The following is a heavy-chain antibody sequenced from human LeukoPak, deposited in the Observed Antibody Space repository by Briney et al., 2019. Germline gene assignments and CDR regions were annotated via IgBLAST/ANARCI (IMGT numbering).Heavy chain of an antibody. Sequence: GGSLRLSCAASGYTFSNYAMSWVRQAPGKGLEWVSAILGSGGSTYYADSVKGRFTVSRDNSKSTLYLQMNSLRAEDTALYYCAKWGDYDVLTGYYVPDYWGQGTLVTVSS. CDR1: GYTFSNYA. V-gene: IGHV3-23*01. D-gene: IGHD3-9*01. J-gene: IGHJ4*02. CDR2: ILGSGGST. CDR3: AKWGDYDVLTGYYVPDY.